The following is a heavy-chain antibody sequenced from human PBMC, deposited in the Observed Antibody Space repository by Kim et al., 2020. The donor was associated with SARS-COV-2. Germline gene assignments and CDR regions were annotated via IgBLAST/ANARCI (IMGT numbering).Heavy chain of an antibody. J-gene: IGHJ3*01. D-gene: IGHD3-3*02. CDR2: IRSTVYSYST. CDR3: TRIPGTILAFWVAFD. Sequence: GGSLRLSCAASGFTFSDSPIHWVRQASGKGLEWVGRIRSTVYSYSTSYAASVEGRFTISRDDSESTAYLQMNRLKTEDTDVYYCTRIPGTILAFWVAFD. CDR1: GFTFSDSP. V-gene: IGHV3-73*01.